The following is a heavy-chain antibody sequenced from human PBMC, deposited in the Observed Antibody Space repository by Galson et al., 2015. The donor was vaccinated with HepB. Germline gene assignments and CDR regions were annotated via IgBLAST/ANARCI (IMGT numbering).Heavy chain of an antibody. Sequence: SETLSLTCTVSGGSISSYFWSWIRQPAGKGLEWIGRIYTSGNTNYSPSLKSRVTMSVDTSKNQFSLNLSSVTAADTAVYYCAREAPGSSSSRPLEYWGQGTLVTVSS. CDR2: IYTSGNT. J-gene: IGHJ4*02. CDR3: AREAPGSSSSRPLEY. V-gene: IGHV4-4*07. CDR1: GGSISSYF. D-gene: IGHD6-13*01.